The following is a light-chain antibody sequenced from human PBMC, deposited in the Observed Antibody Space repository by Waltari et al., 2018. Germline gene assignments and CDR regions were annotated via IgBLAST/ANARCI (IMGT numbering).Light chain of an antibody. CDR1: GTDIGGFDF. V-gene: IGLV2-14*01. Sequence: QSALTQPAAVSGSPGQSITLSCTGSGTDIGGFDFVSWYQQHPGEVPKLLISGVSDRPSGISPRFSGSKSGSTASLTISGLQAEDEADYFCASYTNTNTLLIFGGGTKLTVL. CDR3: ASYTNTNTLLI. CDR2: GVS. J-gene: IGLJ2*01.